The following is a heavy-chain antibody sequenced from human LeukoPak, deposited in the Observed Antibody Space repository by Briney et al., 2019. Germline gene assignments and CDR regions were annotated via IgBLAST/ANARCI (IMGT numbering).Heavy chain of an antibody. CDR1: GYSISSGYY. CDR2: IYHSGST. D-gene: IGHD1-1*01. V-gene: IGHV4-38-2*02. CDR3: AGGTEGYYMDV. J-gene: IGHJ6*03. Sequence: SETLSLTCTVSGYSISSGYYWGWIRQPPGKGLEWIGSIYHSGSTYYNPSLESRVTISVDTSKNQFSLKLSSVTAADTAVYYCAGGTEGYYMDVWGKGTTVTVSS.